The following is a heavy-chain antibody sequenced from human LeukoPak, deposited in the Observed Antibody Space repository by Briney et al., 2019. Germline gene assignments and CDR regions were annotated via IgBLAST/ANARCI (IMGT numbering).Heavy chain of an antibody. D-gene: IGHD2-2*01. CDR3: ARDRGCSSTSCYPDAFDI. Sequence: ASVKVSCKASGYTFTGYYMHWVRQAPGQGLEWMGWINPNSGGTNYAQKFQGRVTMTRDTSISTAYMELSRLRSDDTAVYYCARDRGCSSTSCYPDAFDIWGQGTMVTVSS. CDR1: GYTFTGYY. J-gene: IGHJ3*02. CDR2: INPNSGGT. V-gene: IGHV1-2*02.